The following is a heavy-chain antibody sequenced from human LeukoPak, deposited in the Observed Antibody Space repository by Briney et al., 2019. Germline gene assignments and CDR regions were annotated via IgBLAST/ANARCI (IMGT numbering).Heavy chain of an antibody. D-gene: IGHD1-26*01. CDR1: GGSISSYY. Sequence: SETLSLTRTVSGGSISSYYWSWIRQPPGKGLEWIGYIYYSGSTNYNPSLKSRVTISVDTSKNQFSLKLSSVTAADTAVYYCARAGSLHGGYFDYWGQGTLVTVSS. CDR3: ARAGSLHGGYFDY. CDR2: IYYSGST. V-gene: IGHV4-59*01. J-gene: IGHJ4*02.